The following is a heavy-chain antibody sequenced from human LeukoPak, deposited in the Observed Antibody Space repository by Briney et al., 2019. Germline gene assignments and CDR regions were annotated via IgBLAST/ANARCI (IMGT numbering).Heavy chain of an antibody. CDR2: INPNSGGT. CDR1: GYTFTGYY. CDR3: ARLAVTYRFDY. J-gene: IGHJ4*02. D-gene: IGHD6-19*01. V-gene: IGHV1-2*06. Sequence: ASVKVSCKASGYTFTGYYLHWVRQAPGQGLEWMGRINPNSGGTNYAQKFQGRVTMTRDTSISTAYMELSRLRFDDTAVYYCARLAVTYRFDYWGQGTLVTVSS.